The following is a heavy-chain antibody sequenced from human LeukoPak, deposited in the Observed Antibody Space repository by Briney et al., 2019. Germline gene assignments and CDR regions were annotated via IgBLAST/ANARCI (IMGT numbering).Heavy chain of an antibody. V-gene: IGHV3-30-3*01. CDR2: ISNDGSNK. CDR3: ARDSSSSSYYYYGMDV. D-gene: IGHD6-6*01. Sequence: GGSLRLSCAASGITFSSYAMHWVRQAPGKGLEWVAVISNDGSNKYYADSVKGRFTISRDNSKNTLYLQMNSLGAEDTAVYYCARDSSSSSYYYYGMDVWGQGTTVTVSS. CDR1: GITFSSYA. J-gene: IGHJ6*02.